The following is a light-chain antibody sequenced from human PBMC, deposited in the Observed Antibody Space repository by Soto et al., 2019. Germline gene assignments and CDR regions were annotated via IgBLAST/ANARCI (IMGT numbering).Light chain of an antibody. V-gene: IGLV1-40*01. CDR1: SSNIGAGSD. CDR3: QSYDSSLSGYV. J-gene: IGLJ1*01. Sequence: QSVLTQPPSVSGAPGQRVTFSCTGSSSNIGAGSDVHWYQHLPGTAPKLLIYVNRNRPSGVPDRFSGSGSGTSASLAITGLQAEDEADYYCQSYDSSLSGYVFGTGTKVTVL. CDR2: VNR.